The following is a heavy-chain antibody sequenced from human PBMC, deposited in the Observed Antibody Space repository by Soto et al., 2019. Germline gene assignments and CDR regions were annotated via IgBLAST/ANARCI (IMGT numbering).Heavy chain of an antibody. CDR1: GHTLTELS. D-gene: IGHD1-1*01. Sequence: QVQLLQSGAEVKKPGASVKVSCKVSGHTLTELSMHWVRQAPGRGLEWMGGSDPEDGETISAQKFQGRVTLTEDTSTDSTYMALTSLRSEDTAVYYCAAGGTRWLHSPFDYWGQGTLVTISS. J-gene: IGHJ4*02. CDR2: SDPEDGET. V-gene: IGHV1-24*01. CDR3: AAGGTRWLHSPFDY.